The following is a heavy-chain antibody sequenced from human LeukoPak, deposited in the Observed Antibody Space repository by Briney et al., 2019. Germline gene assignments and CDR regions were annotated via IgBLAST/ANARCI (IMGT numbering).Heavy chain of an antibody. D-gene: IGHD6-19*01. Sequence: GGSLRLSCVASAFSLRTYWMNWVRQAPGKGLEWVANINQDGSVKHYLDSAKGRFTISRDNAKNSLYLQMNSLRADDTAVYYCAVIDSNGWQVGLDYWGQGTQVTVSS. V-gene: IGHV3-7*01. CDR1: AFSLRTYW. CDR2: INQDGSVK. J-gene: IGHJ4*02. CDR3: AVIDSNGWQVGLDY.